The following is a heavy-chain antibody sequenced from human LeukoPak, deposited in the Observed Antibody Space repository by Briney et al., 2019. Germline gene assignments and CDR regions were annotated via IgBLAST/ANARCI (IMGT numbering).Heavy chain of an antibody. J-gene: IGHJ4*02. CDR1: GASIRSYY. V-gene: IGHV4-59*01. Sequence: SETLSLTCTVSGASIRSYYWSWIRQPPGKGLEWIGYIYSRGSTNYNPSLKSRITISVDTSKNQFSLKLSSMTAADTAVYYCARDSSIFHYWGQGTLVTVSS. CDR2: IYSRGST. CDR3: ARDSSIFHY. D-gene: IGHD3-9*01.